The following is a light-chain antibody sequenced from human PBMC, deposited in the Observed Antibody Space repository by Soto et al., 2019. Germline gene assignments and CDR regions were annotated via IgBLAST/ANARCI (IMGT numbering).Light chain of an antibody. V-gene: IGKV1-12*01. Sequence: DIQMTQFPSSVSASVGDRVTITCRSSEDISTWLAWYQQKPGKAPKLLIYAASSLQSGVPSRFSGSGSGTDFTLTISSLQPEDFATYYCQHADSFPLITFGQGTRLENK. J-gene: IGKJ5*01. CDR2: AAS. CDR3: QHADSFPLIT. CDR1: EDISTW.